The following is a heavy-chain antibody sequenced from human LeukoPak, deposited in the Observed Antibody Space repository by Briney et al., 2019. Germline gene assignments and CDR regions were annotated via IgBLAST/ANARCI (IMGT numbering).Heavy chain of an antibody. CDR3: AKDMQTWPRFPDY. CDR2: INDNGSTR. Sequence: PGGSLRLSCGASGSTFSNYAMSWVRQAPGKGLEWVSGINDNGSTRFHAASVKGRFTSSKDNPKNTLYLQMNGLRVEDTAVYYCAKDMQTWPRFPDYWGQGTLVTVSS. J-gene: IGHJ4*02. CDR1: GSTFSNYA. V-gene: IGHV3-23*01. D-gene: IGHD5-12*01.